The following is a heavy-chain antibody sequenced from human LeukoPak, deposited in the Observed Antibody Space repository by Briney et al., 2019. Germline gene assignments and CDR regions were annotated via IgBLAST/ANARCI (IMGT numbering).Heavy chain of an antibody. CDR1: GYTFTSYG. J-gene: IGHJ3*02. D-gene: IGHD1-26*01. CDR2: FDPEDGET. CDR3: ATEPYSGSYYRGRAFDI. V-gene: IGHV1-24*01. Sequence: EASVKVSCKASGYTFTSYGISWVRQAPGKGLEWMGGFDPEDGETIYAQKFQGRVTMTEDTSTDTAYMELSSLRSEDTAVYYCATEPYSGSYYRGRAFDIWGQGTMVTVSS.